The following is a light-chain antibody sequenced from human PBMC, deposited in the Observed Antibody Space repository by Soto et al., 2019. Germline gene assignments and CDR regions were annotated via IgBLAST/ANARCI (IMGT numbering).Light chain of an antibody. CDR1: SSNIGSNT. Sequence: VLTQPPSSSVTPGQRVTIAFSGSSSNIGSNTVSWYQQVPGTAPKLLIYSNNQRPSGVPDRFSGSKSGTSASLATSGLQSEDEADYYCAAWDDSLNALVFGTGTKVTVL. CDR3: AAWDDSLNALV. V-gene: IGLV1-44*01. J-gene: IGLJ1*01. CDR2: SNN.